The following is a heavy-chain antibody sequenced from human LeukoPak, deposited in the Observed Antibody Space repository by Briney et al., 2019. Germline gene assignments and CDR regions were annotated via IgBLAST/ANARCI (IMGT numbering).Heavy chain of an antibody. Sequence: SETLSLTCTVSGGSISSYYWSWVRQPPGKGLEWIGYIYYSGSSNYNPSLKSRVTISVDTSKNQFSLKLSSVPAAGTAVYYFARARESIFGVVPFDYWGQGTLVTVSS. J-gene: IGHJ4*02. CDR2: IYYSGSS. V-gene: IGHV4-59*01. D-gene: IGHD3-3*01. CDR3: ARARESIFGVVPFDY. CDR1: GGSISSYY.